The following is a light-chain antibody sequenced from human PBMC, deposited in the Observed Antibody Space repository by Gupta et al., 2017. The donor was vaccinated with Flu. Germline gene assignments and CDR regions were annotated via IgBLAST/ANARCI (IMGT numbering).Light chain of an antibody. J-gene: IGKJ4*01. CDR1: ETVLYSSNNRNY. Sequence: SLGEAATITCRSSETVLYSSNNRNYLAWYQHKPGQPPKLLIYWASTRESGVPDRFSGSGSGTEFTLTINSVQAEDVGVYYCQQEDSAHITFGGGTKVEIK. CDR3: QQEDSAHIT. CDR2: WAS. V-gene: IGKV4-1*01.